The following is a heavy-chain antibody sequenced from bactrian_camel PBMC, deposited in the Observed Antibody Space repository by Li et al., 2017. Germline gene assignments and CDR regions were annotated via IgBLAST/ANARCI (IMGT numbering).Heavy chain of an antibody. CDR1: GKTNVLNC. D-gene: IGHD2*01. V-gene: IGHV3S63*01. J-gene: IGHJ4*01. CDR3: AAVIGCSLTPWLRDPGNKSGPMN. Sequence: PLVESGGGSVLAGGSLTLSCAATGKTNVLNCMGWFRQAPGKEREGVAVITRIHGGTEYADSVRGRFIISRDASKMTWSLQMNNLKPEDTAMYYCAAVIGCSLTPWLRDPGNKSGPMNWGQGTQVTVS. CDR2: ITRIHGGT.